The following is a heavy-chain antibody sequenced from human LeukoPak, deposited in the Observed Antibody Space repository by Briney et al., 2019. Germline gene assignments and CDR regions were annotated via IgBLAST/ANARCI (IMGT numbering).Heavy chain of an antibody. CDR1: GYTFSSCA. D-gene: IGHD3-22*01. CDR2: IDTKTGNP. Sequence: ASVKVSCKASGYTFSSCAINWVRQAPGHGLEYMGWIDTKTGNPTYAQGFTGRFVFSLDTSVSTAYLQISSPKAEDTAVYYCAIHPSDSSGYFPYWGQGALVTVSS. V-gene: IGHV7-4-1*02. CDR3: AIHPSDSSGYFPY. J-gene: IGHJ4*02.